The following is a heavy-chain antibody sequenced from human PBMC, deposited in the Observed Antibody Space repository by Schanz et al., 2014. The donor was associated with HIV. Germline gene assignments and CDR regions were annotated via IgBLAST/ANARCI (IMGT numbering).Heavy chain of an antibody. J-gene: IGHJ6*02. CDR3: ARKGGDGYERLDV. CDR1: GGTFSKYA. D-gene: IGHD2-21*01. CDR2: IIPMFGTA. Sequence: QVQLVQSGAELKKPGSSVKVSCKASGGTFSKYAIGWVRQAPGQGLEWMGGIIPMFGTANYAQKFQGRVTIIADESTTTAYMELSSLRSEDTAVYYCARKGGDGYERLDVWGQGTTVTVSS. V-gene: IGHV1-69*01.